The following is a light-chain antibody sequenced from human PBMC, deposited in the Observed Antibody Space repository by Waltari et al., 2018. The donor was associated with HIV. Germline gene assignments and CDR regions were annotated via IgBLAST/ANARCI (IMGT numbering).Light chain of an antibody. V-gene: IGLV6-57*04. CDR1: SGSISSNY. CDR2: EDN. Sequence: NFMLTQPHSVSESPGKTVTISCTRSSGSISSNYVHWYQQRPGSVPSSVIYEDNRRPAGVPDRFSGSIDSSSNSASLTISGLKTEDEADYYCQSYSDTSVWVFGGGTKVTVL. CDR3: QSYSDTSVWV. J-gene: IGLJ3*02.